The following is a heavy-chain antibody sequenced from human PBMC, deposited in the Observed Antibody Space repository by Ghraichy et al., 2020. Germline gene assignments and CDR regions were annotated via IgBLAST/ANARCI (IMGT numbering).Heavy chain of an antibody. CDR2: IKQDGSEN. V-gene: IGHV3-7*01. CDR1: GFTFGNCW. J-gene: IGHJ4*02. Sequence: GGSLRLSCAASGFTFGNCWMSWVRQAPGKGLEWVANIKQDGSENYYADSVKGRFTISRDNAKSSLYLQMNSLRAEDTAVYYCARLRGTVTNFDYWGQGTLVTVSS. D-gene: IGHD4-17*01. CDR3: ARLRGTVTNFDY.